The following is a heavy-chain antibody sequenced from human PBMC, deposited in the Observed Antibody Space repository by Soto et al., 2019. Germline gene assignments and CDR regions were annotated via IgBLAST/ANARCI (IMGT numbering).Heavy chain of an antibody. D-gene: IGHD2-15*01. J-gene: IGHJ6*02. CDR3: ARVYCSGGSCYYYYYGMDV. CDR1: GYTFTSYG. CDR2: ISAYNGNT. V-gene: IGHV1-18*01. Sequence: ASVKVSCKASGYTFTSYGISWVRQAPGQGLEWMGWISAYNGNTNYAQKLQGRVTMTTDTSTSTAYMELRSLRSDDTAVYYCARVYCSGGSCYYYYYGMDVWGQGTTVTVSS.